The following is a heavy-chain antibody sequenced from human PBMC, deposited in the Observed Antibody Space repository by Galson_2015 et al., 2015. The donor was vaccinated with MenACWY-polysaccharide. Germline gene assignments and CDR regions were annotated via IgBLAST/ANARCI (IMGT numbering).Heavy chain of an antibody. Sequence: SVKVSCKASEYTFTNFYIHWVRQAPGQGLEWMGQISPTDGTTTYAQKFQGRVTVTRDTSTSTVYMELSSLRSEDSAVFYCARLSDILTGYSHDGADIWGQGTMVTVSS. D-gene: IGHD3-9*01. CDR1: EYTFTNFY. CDR3: ARLSDILTGYSHDGADI. J-gene: IGHJ3*02. V-gene: IGHV1-46*01. CDR2: ISPTDGTT.